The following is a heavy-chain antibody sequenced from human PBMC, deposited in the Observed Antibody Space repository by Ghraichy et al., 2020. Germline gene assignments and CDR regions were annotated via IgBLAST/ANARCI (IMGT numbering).Heavy chain of an antibody. CDR1: GYTFTNYD. CDR2: MNPDSGNA. CDR3: ARGLYRNWEIYYYYMDV. V-gene: IGHV1-8*01. Sequence: ASVKVSCKASGYTFTNYDINWVRQAPGQGLEWMGWMNPDSGNAGYAQKFQGRVTMTRKTSISTAYLEVSSLRSDDTAVYYCARGLYRNWEIYYYYMDVWNEGTPVSVSS. D-gene: IGHD7-27*01. J-gene: IGHJ6*03.